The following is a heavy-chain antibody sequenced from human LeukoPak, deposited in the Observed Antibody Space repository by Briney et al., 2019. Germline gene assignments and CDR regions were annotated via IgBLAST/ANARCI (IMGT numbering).Heavy chain of an antibody. CDR1: GYTFTSYY. CDR3: VRAPKVVLAAMPDYYGMDV. V-gene: IGHV1-46*01. CDR2: INPSGGST. D-gene: IGHD2-2*01. J-gene: IGHJ6*02. Sequence: GASVTVSCKASGYTFTSYYMHWVRQAPGQGLEWMGIINPSGGSTSYAQKFQGRVTMTRDTSTSTVYMELSSLRSEDTAVYYCVRAPKVVLAAMPDYYGMDVWGQGTTVTVSS.